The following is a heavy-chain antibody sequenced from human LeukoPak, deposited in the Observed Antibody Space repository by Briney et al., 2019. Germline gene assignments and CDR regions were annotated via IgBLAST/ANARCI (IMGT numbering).Heavy chain of an antibody. V-gene: IGHV4-34*01. CDR1: GGSFSGYY. CDR3: ARLNHQFEVAVAGTGTEFDP. D-gene: IGHD6-19*01. Sequence: PSETLSLTCAVYGGSFSGYYRSWIRQPPGKGLEWIGEINHSGSTNYNPSLKSRVTISVDTSKNQFSLKLSSVTAADTAVYYCARLNHQFEVAVAGTGTEFDPWGQGTLVTVSS. J-gene: IGHJ5*02. CDR2: INHSGST.